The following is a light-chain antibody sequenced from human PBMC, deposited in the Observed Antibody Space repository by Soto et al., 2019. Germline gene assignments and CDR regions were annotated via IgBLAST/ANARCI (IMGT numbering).Light chain of an antibody. V-gene: IGLV2-14*01. CDR1: SSDVGGYNF. CDR2: DVT. J-gene: IGLJ2*01. CDR3: SSYTSSSTPVI. Sequence: QSALTQPASVSGSPGQSITISCTGTSSDVGGYNFVSWYQQHPGKAPKLMIYDVTNRPSGVSNRFSGSKSGNTASLTISGLQAEDEADYYCSSYTSSSTPVIFGEGTKVTVL.